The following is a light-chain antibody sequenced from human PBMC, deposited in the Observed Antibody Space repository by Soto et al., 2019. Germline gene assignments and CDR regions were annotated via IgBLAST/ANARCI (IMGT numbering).Light chain of an antibody. Sequence: AIEMTQSPSSLSASVGDRVTITCRASQGIRNDLGWYQQKPGNAPKLLIYAASSLQSGVPSRFSGSGSGTDFTLTISSLQPQDFATYYCLQDYNYPYTFGQGTKLEIK. CDR1: QGIRND. V-gene: IGKV1-6*01. CDR2: AAS. CDR3: LQDYNYPYT. J-gene: IGKJ2*01.